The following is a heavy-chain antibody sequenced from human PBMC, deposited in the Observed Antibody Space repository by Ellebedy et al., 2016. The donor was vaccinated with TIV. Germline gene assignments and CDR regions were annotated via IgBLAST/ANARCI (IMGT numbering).Heavy chain of an antibody. J-gene: IGHJ5*02. V-gene: IGHV1-24*01. CDR2: FDPEDGET. CDR3: ARGSRITRGLFDP. Sequence: ASVKVSCKASGGTFSNYGVSWVRQAPGKGLEWMGGFDPEDGETIYAQKFQGRVTMTEDTSTDTAYMELSSLRSEDTAVYYCARGSRITRGLFDPWGQGTLVTVSS. D-gene: IGHD3-10*01. CDR1: GGTFSNYG.